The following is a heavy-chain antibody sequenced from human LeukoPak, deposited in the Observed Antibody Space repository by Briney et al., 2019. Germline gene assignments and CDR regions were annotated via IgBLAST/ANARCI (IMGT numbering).Heavy chain of an antibody. J-gene: IGHJ4*02. V-gene: IGHV4-39*02. CDR3: ARESRVGTTRAFDY. CDR2: IYYSGST. D-gene: IGHD1-14*01. Sequence: SETLSLTCTVSGGSISSSSYYWGWIRQPPGKGLEWIGSIYYSGSTYYNPSLKSRVTISVDTSKNQFSLKLSSVTAADTAVYYCARESRVGTTRAFDYWGQGTLVTVSS. CDR1: GGSISSSSYY.